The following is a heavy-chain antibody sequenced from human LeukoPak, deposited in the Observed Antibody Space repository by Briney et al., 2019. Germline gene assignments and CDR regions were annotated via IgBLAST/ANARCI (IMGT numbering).Heavy chain of an antibody. J-gene: IGHJ5*02. D-gene: IGHD1-26*01. V-gene: IGHV1-69*10. Sequence: SVKVSCKASGGXFSSYAISWVRQAPGQGLEWMGVVTTYSQKFQGRVTMTRDTSTSTVYMDLSSLRSEDTAVYYCARAVGPRGGNWFDPWGQGTVVTVSS. CDR1: GGXFSSYA. CDR3: ARAVGPRGGNWFDP. CDR2: VT.